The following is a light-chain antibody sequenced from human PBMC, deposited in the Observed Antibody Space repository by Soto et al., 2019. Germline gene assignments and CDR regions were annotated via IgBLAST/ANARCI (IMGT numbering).Light chain of an antibody. Sequence: QSVLTQPPSASGTPGQRVTISCSGSSSNIGSNPVNWYQQLPGTAPKLLIYTNNQRPSGVPDRFPGSKSGPLASLAISGLQSEDEADYYCATWDDSLDGWVFGGGTKLTVL. CDR3: ATWDDSLDGWV. CDR2: TNN. J-gene: IGLJ3*02. V-gene: IGLV1-44*01. CDR1: SSNIGSNP.